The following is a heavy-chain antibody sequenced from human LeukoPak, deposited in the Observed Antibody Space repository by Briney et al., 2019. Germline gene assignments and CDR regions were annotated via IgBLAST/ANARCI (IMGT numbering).Heavy chain of an antibody. Sequence: ASVKVSCKASGYTFTSYDNNWVRQATGQGLEWMGWMNPNSGNTGYAQKFQGRVTITRNTSISTAYMELSSLRSEDTAVYYCARGGYIAASIQLPWWFDPWGQGTLVTVSS. CDR3: ARGGYIAASIQLPWWFDP. J-gene: IGHJ5*02. V-gene: IGHV1-8*03. CDR2: MNPNSGNT. D-gene: IGHD6-13*01. CDR1: GYTFTSYD.